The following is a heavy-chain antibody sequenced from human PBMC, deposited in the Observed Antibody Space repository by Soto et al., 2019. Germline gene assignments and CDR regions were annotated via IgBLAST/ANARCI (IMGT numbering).Heavy chain of an antibody. Sequence: EVQLVEAGGGLVQPGGSLRLSCAASGFTFSSYWMSWVRQAPGKGLEGVANIKQDGSEEYYVDSVKGRFTISRHNAKNSLYLQMNSMRAEDTAVYYCARGVRYCSSASCFLTLCTYGMGVWGQGTTVTVSS. CDR2: IKQDGSEE. CDR3: ARGVRYCSSASCFLTLCTYGMGV. J-gene: IGHJ6*02. CDR1: GFTFSSYW. D-gene: IGHD2-2*01. V-gene: IGHV3-7*03.